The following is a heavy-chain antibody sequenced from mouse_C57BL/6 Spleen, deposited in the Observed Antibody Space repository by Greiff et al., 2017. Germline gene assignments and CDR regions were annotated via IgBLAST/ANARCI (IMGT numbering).Heavy chain of an antibody. J-gene: IGHJ3*01. CDR2: ILPGSGST. CDR3: ASGYDPFAY. V-gene: IGHV1-9*01. D-gene: IGHD2-2*01. Sequence: VKLMESGAELMKPGASVKLSCKATGYTFTGYWIEWVKQRPGHGLEWIGEILPGSGSTNYNEKFKGKATFTADTSSNTAYMQLSSLTTEDSAIYYCASGYDPFAYWGQGTLVTVSA. CDR1: GYTFTGYW.